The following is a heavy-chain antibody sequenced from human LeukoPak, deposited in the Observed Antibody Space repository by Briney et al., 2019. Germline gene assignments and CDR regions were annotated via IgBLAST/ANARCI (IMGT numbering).Heavy chain of an antibody. CDR2: ITSPVGHI. V-gene: IGHV3-21*04. J-gene: IGHJ4*02. D-gene: IGHD5-24*01. Sequence: GGSLRLSCTASGFTFSTYSMNWVRQAPGKGLEWVASITSPVGHIYYADSLKGRITISRDNAKSSLYLQMNSLRAEDTAVYYCARDRGWLQFDYWGQGTLVTVSS. CDR3: ARDRGWLQFDY. CDR1: GFTFSTYS.